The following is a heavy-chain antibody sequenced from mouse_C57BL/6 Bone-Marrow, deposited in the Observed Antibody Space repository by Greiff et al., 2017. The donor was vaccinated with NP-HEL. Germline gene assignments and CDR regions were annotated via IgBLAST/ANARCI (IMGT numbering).Heavy chain of an antibody. Sequence: VQLQQSGTVLARPGASVKMSCKTSGYTFTSYWMHWVKQRPGQGLEWIGALYPGNSDTSYNQQFKGKAKLTAVTSASTAYMELSSLTNEDSAVYYCFSYYPERYYFYYWGQGTTLTVSS. V-gene: IGHV1-5*01. CDR1: GYTFTSYW. D-gene: IGHD1-1*01. CDR2: LYPGNSDT. J-gene: IGHJ2*01. CDR3: FSYYPERYYFYY.